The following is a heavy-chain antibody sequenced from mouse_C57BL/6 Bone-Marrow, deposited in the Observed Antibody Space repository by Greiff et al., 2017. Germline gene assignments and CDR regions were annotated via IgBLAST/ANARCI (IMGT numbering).Heavy chain of an antibody. CDR3: ARKPHPLAMDY. CDR1: GYTFTSYW. D-gene: IGHD6-1*01. CDR2: IYPGSGST. Sequence: QVQLQQPGAELVKPGASVKMSCKASGYTFTSYWITWVKQRPGHGLEWIGDIYPGSGSTNYNEKFKSKATLTVDTSSSTAYMQLSSLTSEDSAVYYCARKPHPLAMDYWGQGTSVTVSS. J-gene: IGHJ4*01. V-gene: IGHV1-55*01.